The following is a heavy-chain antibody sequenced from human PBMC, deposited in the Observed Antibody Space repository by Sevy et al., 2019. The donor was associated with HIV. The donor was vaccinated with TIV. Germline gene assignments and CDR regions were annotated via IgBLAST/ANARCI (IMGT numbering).Heavy chain of an antibody. CDR1: GFTFSSHG. J-gene: IGHJ4*02. Sequence: GGSLRLSCAASGFTFSSHGMHWVRQAPGKGLEWVSSISSSSTYIYYADSVKGRFTISRDNAKNSLYLQMNSLRAEDTAVYYCARGPDYYDRSGYYYQWGQGTLVTVSS. CDR3: ARGPDYYDRSGYYYQ. V-gene: IGHV3-21*01. CDR2: ISSSSTYI. D-gene: IGHD3-22*01.